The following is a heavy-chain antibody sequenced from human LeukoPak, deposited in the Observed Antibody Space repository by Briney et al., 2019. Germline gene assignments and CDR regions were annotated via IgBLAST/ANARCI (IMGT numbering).Heavy chain of an antibody. V-gene: IGHV3-74*01. Sequence: ETLSLTCTVSGGSISSSSYYWGWIRQPPGKGLVWVSHINGDGSSTNYADSVQGRFTISRDNAKNTLYLQMNSLRAEDTAVYYCASSFDYWGQGTLVTVST. CDR3: ASSFDY. CDR1: GGSISSSSYY. CDR2: INGDGSST. J-gene: IGHJ4*02.